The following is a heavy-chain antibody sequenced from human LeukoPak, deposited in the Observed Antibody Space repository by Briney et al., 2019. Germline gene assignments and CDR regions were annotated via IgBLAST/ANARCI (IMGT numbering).Heavy chain of an antibody. CDR3: AGERSDMVGD. J-gene: IGHJ4*02. D-gene: IGHD2-8*01. Sequence: GGSLRLSCAVSGFTFSSYWMHWVRQAPGKGLGWVSRINSDGSSTSYADSVKGRFTISRDNAKNTLYLQMNSLRAEDTAVYYCAGERSDMVGDWGQGTLVTVSS. CDR1: GFTFSSYW. CDR2: INSDGSST. V-gene: IGHV3-74*01.